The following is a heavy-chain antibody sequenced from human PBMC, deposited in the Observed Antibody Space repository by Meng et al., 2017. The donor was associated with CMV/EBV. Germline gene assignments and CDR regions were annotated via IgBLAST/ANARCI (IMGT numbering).Heavy chain of an antibody. CDR3: ARDLGCGGDCYSFP. V-gene: IGHV1-46*01. D-gene: IGHD2-21*01. CDR1: GYTFTTYY. Sequence: SGYTFTTYYMHWVQQAPGQGLEWMGIINPSGGSTSYAQKFQGRVTMTRDTSTSTVYMELSSLRSEDTAVYYCARDLGCGGDCYSFPWGQGTLVTVSS. J-gene: IGHJ5*02. CDR2: INPSGGST.